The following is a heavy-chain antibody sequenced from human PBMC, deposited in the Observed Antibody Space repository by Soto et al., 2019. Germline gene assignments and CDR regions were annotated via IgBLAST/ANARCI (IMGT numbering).Heavy chain of an antibody. CDR3: AIDLKVTHNVYGMDV. CDR2: IYSAGNT. CDR1: EFTVSSYD. Sequence: EVQLVESGGGLIQPGWSLRLSCVVSEFTVSSYDMSWVRQAPGKGLEWVSIIYSAGNTYYADSVKGRFTISRDNSKNLLYLEMSSLSAEDTGVYYCAIDLKVTHNVYGMDVWGQGTTVTVSS. D-gene: IGHD2-21*02. J-gene: IGHJ6*02. V-gene: IGHV3-53*01.